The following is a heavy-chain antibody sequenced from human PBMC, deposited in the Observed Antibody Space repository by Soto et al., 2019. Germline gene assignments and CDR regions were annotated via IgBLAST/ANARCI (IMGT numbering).Heavy chain of an antibody. D-gene: IGHD3-3*02. Sequence: SETLSLTCTVSGGSISSSSYYWGWIRQPPGKGLEWIGSIYYSGSTYYNPSLKSRVTMSVDTSKNQFSLKLSSVTAADTAVYYCASPKIAFYNWYDPWGQGTLVTVSS. CDR2: IYYSGST. J-gene: IGHJ5*02. CDR3: ASPKIAFYNWYDP. CDR1: GGSISSSSYY. V-gene: IGHV4-39*01.